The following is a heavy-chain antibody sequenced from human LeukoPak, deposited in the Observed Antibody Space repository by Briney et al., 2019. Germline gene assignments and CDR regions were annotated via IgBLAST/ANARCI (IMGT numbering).Heavy chain of an antibody. CDR1: GFTFSSYS. D-gene: IGHD1-26*01. CDR3: ARSLYSGSYHQFDY. J-gene: IGHJ4*02. Sequence: GGSLRPSCAASGFTFSSYSMXWVRQAPXXXXXXXXXISSSSSYIYYADSVKGRFTISRDNAKNSLYLQMNSLRAEDTAVYYCARSLYSGSYHQFDYWGQGTLVTVSS. CDR2: ISSSSSYI. V-gene: IGHV3-21*01.